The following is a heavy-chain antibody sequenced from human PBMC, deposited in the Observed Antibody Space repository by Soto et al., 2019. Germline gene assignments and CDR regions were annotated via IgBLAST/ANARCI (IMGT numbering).Heavy chain of an antibody. V-gene: IGHV4-31*03. D-gene: IGHD3-16*01. CDR2: THCSGDT. CDR1: GGPFPNGGYY. J-gene: IGHJ4*02. CDR3: ARGDSQVSSVFDY. Sequence: PSETLSLTCTVSGGPFPNGGYYWSWIRQEPGKGLEWIGYTHCSGDTSYNPSLRSRVTISTDTSKTQFSLRLRSVTSADTAVYYCARGDSQVSSVFDYWGQGMLVTVSS.